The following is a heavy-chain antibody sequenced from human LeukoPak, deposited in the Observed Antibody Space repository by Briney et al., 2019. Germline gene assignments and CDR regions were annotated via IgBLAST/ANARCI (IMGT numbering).Heavy chain of an antibody. V-gene: IGHV4-59*01. Sequence: PWETLSLTCTVSGGSISSYYWSWIRQPAGKGLEWIGYIYYSGSTNYNPSLKSRVTISVDTSKNQFSLKLSSVTAADTAVYYCARGGGCSDTSCYNFDYWGQGTLVTVSS. J-gene: IGHJ4*02. CDR1: GGSISSYY. CDR2: IYYSGST. D-gene: IGHD2-2*02. CDR3: ARGGGCSDTSCYNFDY.